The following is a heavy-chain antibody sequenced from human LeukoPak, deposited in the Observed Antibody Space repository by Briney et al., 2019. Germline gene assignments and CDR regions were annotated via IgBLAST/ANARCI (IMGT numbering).Heavy chain of an antibody. CDR1: GGTFSSYG. CDR2: ISAYNGNT. D-gene: IGHD7-27*01. V-gene: IGHV1-18*01. Sequence: ASVKVSCKASGGTFSSYGISWVRQAPGQGLEWMGWISAYNGNTNYAQKLQGRVTMTIDTSTSTAYMELRSLRSDDTAVYYCARATTGDMWFDPWGQGTLVTVSS. J-gene: IGHJ5*02. CDR3: ARATTGDMWFDP.